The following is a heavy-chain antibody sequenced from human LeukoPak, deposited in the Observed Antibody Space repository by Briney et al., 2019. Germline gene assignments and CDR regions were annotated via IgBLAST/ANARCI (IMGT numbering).Heavy chain of an antibody. D-gene: IGHD3-22*01. CDR1: GFTFSSYG. Sequence: GGSLRLSCAASGFTFSSYGMHWVRQAPGKGLEWLAVIWYDGSHKYNADSVKGRFTISRDNSKNTLYLQMNSLRAEDTAVYYCARGPTYYYDSSGYPFDYWGQGTLVTVSS. J-gene: IGHJ4*02. V-gene: IGHV3-33*01. CDR2: IWYDGSHK. CDR3: ARGPTYYYDSSGYPFDY.